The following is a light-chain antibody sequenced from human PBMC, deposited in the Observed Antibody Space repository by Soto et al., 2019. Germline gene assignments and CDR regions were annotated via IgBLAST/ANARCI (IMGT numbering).Light chain of an antibody. CDR1: QSVGTY. V-gene: IGKV3D-20*01. J-gene: IGKJ5*01. CDR2: DSS. CDR3: QQYGKSPQIT. Sequence: LCTQSPATLSLSPGERATLSCGASQSVGTYIAWYKQKPGLAPRLVIFDSSTRATGIPDRFSGSGSGTDFTLTISRLEPEDFAVYFCQQYGKSPQITFGQGTRLRL.